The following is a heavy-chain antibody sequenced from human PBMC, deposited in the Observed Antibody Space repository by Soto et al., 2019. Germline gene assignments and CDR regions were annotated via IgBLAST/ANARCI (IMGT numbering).Heavy chain of an antibody. D-gene: IGHD2-15*01. CDR2: INGGNGNT. CDR1: GDSFTTYA. CDR3: ARSSLLPYFDY. V-gene: IGHV1-3*01. Sequence: ASVKVSCKASGDSFTTYAMHWVRQAPGQRLEWLGWINGGNGNTKYSQKFQGRVTITRDTSASTDHMELSSLTSEDKAVYYCARSSLLPYFDYWGQGTLVTVSS. J-gene: IGHJ4*02.